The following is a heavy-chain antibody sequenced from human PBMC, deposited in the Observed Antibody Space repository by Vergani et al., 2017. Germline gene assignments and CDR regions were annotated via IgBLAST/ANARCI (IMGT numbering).Heavy chain of an antibody. D-gene: IGHD2-2*02. Sequence: QVQLVQSGAEVKKPGASVKVSCKASGYTFTSYAMHWVRQAPGQRLEWMGWINTGNGNTKYSQKFQGRVTMTRNTSISTAYMELSSLRSEDTAVYYCARVPAAIGPHYYYYYMDVWGKGTTVTVSS. V-gene: IGHV1-3*04. CDR1: GYTFTSYA. CDR3: ARVPAAIGPHYYYYYMDV. J-gene: IGHJ6*03. CDR2: INTGNGNT.